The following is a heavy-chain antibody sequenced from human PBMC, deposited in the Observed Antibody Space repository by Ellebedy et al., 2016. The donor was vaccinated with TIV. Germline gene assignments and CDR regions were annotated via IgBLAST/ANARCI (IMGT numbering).Heavy chain of an antibody. Sequence: PGGSLRLSCAASGFTFNSYAMSWVRQAPGKGLEWFSTISHTGSRTYYANSVEGRFIISRDNSKRTLYLQRNSLRAEDTAIYYCAKGRGGGSDSSAPRYYFDSWGLGTLVTVSS. J-gene: IGHJ4*02. CDR3: AKGRGGGSDSSAPRYYFDS. CDR2: ISHTGSRT. CDR1: GFTFNSYA. V-gene: IGHV3-23*01. D-gene: IGHD6-19*01.